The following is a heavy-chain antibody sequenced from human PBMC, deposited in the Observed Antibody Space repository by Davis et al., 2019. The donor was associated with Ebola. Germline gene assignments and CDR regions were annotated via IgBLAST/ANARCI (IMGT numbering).Heavy chain of an antibody. CDR3: AREAPFCGGDCLDY. D-gene: IGHD2-21*01. CDR2: IDGSASTT. V-gene: IGHV3-48*03. CDR1: GFTFSNYA. Sequence: PGGSLRLSCAASGFTFSNYALSWVRQAPGKGLEWVSYIDGSASTTYYADSVKGRFTISRDNAKNSLFLQMNSLTAEDTALYYCAREAPFCGGDCLDYWGQGTLVTVSS. J-gene: IGHJ4*02.